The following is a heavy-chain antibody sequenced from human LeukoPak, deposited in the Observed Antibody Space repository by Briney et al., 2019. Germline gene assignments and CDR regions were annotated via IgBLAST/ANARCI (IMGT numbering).Heavy chain of an antibody. V-gene: IGHV4-34*01. D-gene: IGHD3-3*01. Sequence: NTSETLSLTCAVYGGSFSGYYWSWIRQPPGKGLEWIGEINHSGSTNYNPSLKSRVTISVDTSKNQFSLKLSSVTAADTAVYYCARGAEANGDYDFWSGYSGFDYWGQGTLVTVSS. J-gene: IGHJ4*02. CDR2: INHSGST. CDR3: ARGAEANGDYDFWSGYSGFDY. CDR1: GGSFSGYY.